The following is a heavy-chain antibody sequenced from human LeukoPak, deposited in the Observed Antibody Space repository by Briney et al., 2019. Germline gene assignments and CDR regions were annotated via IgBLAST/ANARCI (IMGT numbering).Heavy chain of an antibody. J-gene: IGHJ4*02. CDR2: IYPGDSDT. V-gene: IGHV5-51*01. CDR1: GYSFTSYW. D-gene: IGHD3-3*01. Sequence: GESLKISCKGSGYSFTSYWIGWVRQMPGKGLEWMGIIYPGDSDTRYSPSFQGQVTISADKSISTAYLQWSSLKASDTAMYYCARSESTIFGVVTAFDYWGQGTLVTVPS. CDR3: ARSESTIFGVVTAFDY.